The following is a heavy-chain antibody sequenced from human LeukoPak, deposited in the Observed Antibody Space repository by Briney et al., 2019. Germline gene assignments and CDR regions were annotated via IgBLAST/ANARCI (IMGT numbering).Heavy chain of an antibody. CDR3: ARVWQQWLVRGDY. D-gene: IGHD6-19*01. CDR1: GYTFTGYY. Sequence: RASVKVSCKASGYTFTGYYMHWVRQAPGQGLEWMGRINPNSGDTNYAQKFQGRVTMTRDTSISTAYMELSRLRSDDTAVYYCARVWQQWLVRGDYWGQGTLVTVSS. V-gene: IGHV1-2*06. J-gene: IGHJ4*02. CDR2: INPNSGDT.